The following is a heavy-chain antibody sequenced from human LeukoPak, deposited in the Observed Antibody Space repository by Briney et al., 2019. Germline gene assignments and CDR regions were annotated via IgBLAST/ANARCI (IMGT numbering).Heavy chain of an antibody. Sequence: PSETLSLTCTVSGGSISSYYWSWIRQPPGKGLEWIGYIYYSGSTNYNPSLKSRVTISVDTSKNQFSLKLSSVTAADTAVYYCARQQTGNTEVIHSPYFDYWGQGTLVTVSS. CDR1: GGSISSYY. CDR2: IYYSGST. D-gene: IGHD4-23*01. CDR3: ARQQTGNTEVIHSPYFDY. J-gene: IGHJ4*02. V-gene: IGHV4-59*08.